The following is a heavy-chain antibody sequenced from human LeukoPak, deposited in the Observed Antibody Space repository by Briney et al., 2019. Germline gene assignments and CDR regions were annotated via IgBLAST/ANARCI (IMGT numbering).Heavy chain of an antibody. D-gene: IGHD3-10*01. CDR1: GGSISSGDYY. Sequence: SETLSLTFTVSGGSISSGDYYWSWIRQPPGKGLDWIGYIYYSGTTYYNPSLKSRVTISVDTSKNQFSLRLSSVTAADTAVYYCARGPRLGFYYGSGTWVFDYWGQGALVTVSS. CDR2: IYYSGTT. J-gene: IGHJ4*02. V-gene: IGHV4-30-4*01. CDR3: ARGPRLGFYYGSGTWVFDY.